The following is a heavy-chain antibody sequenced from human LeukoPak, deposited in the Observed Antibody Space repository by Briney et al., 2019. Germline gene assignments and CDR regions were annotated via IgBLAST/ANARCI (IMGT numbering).Heavy chain of an antibody. Sequence: GGSLRLSCAASGFTFSSYGMHWVRQAPGKGLDWVAVISYDGSNKYYADSVKGRFTISRDNAKNSLFLQMNSLRDEDTAVYSCARAQTMLWEFDAFDIWGRGTKVTVSS. CDR3: ARAQTMLWEFDAFDI. CDR1: GFTFSSYG. CDR2: ISYDGSNK. D-gene: IGHD3-10*01. J-gene: IGHJ3*02. V-gene: IGHV3-30*03.